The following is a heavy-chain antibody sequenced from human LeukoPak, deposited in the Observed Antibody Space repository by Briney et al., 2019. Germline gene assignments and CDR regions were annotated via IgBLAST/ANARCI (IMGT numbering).Heavy chain of an antibody. CDR1: GFTFSSYG. CDR3: AKIPYGDYVLDYYYYMDV. V-gene: IGHV3-48*01. J-gene: IGHJ6*03. Sequence: AGGSLRLSCAASGFTFSSYGMTWVRQAPGKGLEWVSYISSSSSTIYYADSVKGRFTISRDNSKNTLYLQMNSLRAEDTAVYYCAKIPYGDYVLDYYYYMDVWGKGTTVTISS. CDR2: ISSSSSTI. D-gene: IGHD4-17*01.